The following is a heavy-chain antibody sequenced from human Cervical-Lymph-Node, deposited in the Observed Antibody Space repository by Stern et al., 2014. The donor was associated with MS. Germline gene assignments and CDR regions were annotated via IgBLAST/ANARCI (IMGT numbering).Heavy chain of an antibody. D-gene: IGHD2-2*01. CDR1: GASISTDNW. CDR2: VYHSGSA. CDR3: ARDFEFQLLCD. V-gene: IGHV4-4*02. Sequence: KESGPGLVKPSGTLSLTCAVSGASISTDNWWSWVRQPPGKGLEWIGEVYHSGSANYNPSLKSRVTMSVDESKNQFSLRLTSVTAADTAVYYCARDFEFQLLCDWGQGALVTVSS. J-gene: IGHJ4*02.